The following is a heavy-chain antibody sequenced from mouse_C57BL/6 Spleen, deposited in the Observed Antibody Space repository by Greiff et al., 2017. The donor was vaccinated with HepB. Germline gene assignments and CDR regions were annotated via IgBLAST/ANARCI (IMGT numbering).Heavy chain of an antibody. CDR2: IDPEDGET. D-gene: IGHD2-5*01. V-gene: IGHV14-2*01. CDR3: ARSYYSNSWFAY. Sequence: EVKVVESGAELVKPGASVKLSCTASGFNIKDYYMHWVKQRTEQGLEWIGRIDPEDGETKYAPKFQGKATITADTSSNTAYLQLSSLTSEDTAVYYCARSYYSNSWFAYWGQGTLVTVSA. J-gene: IGHJ3*01. CDR1: GFNIKDYY.